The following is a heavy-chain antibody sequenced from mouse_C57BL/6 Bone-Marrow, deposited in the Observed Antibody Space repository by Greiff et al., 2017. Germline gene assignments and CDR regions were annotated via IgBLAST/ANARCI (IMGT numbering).Heavy chain of an antibody. CDR1: GYTFTSYW. Sequence: VKLQQPGAALVKPGASVKLSCKASGYTFTSYWMHWVKQRPGRGLEWIGRIDPNSGGTKYNEKFKSKATLTVDKPSSQAYMQLRSLTSSDAAVDYCAREGNDYDDGSWFAYWGQGTRVTVSA. V-gene: IGHV1-72*01. D-gene: IGHD2-4*01. CDR2: IDPNSGGT. J-gene: IGHJ3*01. CDR3: AREGNDYDDGSWFAY.